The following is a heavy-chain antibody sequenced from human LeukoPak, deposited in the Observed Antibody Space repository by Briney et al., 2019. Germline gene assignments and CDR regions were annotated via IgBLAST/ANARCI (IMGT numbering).Heavy chain of an antibody. J-gene: IGHJ4*02. Sequence: GGSLRLSCAASGFTFSSYGMHWVRQAPGRGREWVAVIWYDGSNKYHAYSVKGRFTISRDNSKNTLYLQMNSLRAEDTAVYYCGRDYYGSGIYDWGQGTLVTVSS. CDR1: GFTFSSYG. CDR2: IWYDGSNK. CDR3: GRDYYGSGIYD. V-gene: IGHV3-33*01. D-gene: IGHD3-10*01.